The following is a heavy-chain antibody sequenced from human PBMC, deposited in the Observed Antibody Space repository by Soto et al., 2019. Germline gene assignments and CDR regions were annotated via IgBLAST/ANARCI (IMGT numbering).Heavy chain of an antibody. D-gene: IGHD6-19*01. CDR1: GGSISSYY. V-gene: IGHV4-59*01. CDR2: IYYSGST. J-gene: IGHJ4*02. CDR3: ARRGREYSSGGYVDY. Sequence: QVQLQESGPGLVKPSETLSLTCTVSGGSISSYYWSWIRQPPGKGLEWIGYIYYSGSTNYNPSPMSRVTISVDTSKNLFTLKLSSVAAADTAVYYCARRGREYSSGGYVDYWGQGTLVTVSS.